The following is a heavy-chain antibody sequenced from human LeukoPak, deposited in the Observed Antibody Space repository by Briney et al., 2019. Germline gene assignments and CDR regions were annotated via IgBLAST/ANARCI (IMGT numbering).Heavy chain of an antibody. Sequence: ASVKASCKASGYTFTGYYMHWVRQAPGQGLEWMGRINPNSGGTNYAQKFQGRVTMTRDTSISTAYMELSRLRSDDTAVYYCARDIPIVVVVAATDAFDIWGQGTMVTVSS. CDR3: ARDIPIVVVVAATDAFDI. CDR1: GYTFTGYY. CDR2: INPNSGGT. V-gene: IGHV1-2*06. J-gene: IGHJ3*02. D-gene: IGHD2-15*01.